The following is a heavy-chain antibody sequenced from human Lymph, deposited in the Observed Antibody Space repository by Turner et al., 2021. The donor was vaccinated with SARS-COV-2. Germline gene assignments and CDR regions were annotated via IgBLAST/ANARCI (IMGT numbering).Heavy chain of an antibody. J-gene: IGHJ3*02. CDR3: ARARGGSYSGAFDI. V-gene: IGHV3-30-3*01. Sequence: VQLVESGGGVVQPGRSLRLPLAASGFTFSSYAMHWVRQAPGKGLEWVAVISYDGNNKYYADSVKGRFTISRENSKNTLYLQMNSLRAEDTAVFYCARARGGSYSGAFDIWGRGTVVTVSS. CDR2: ISYDGNNK. D-gene: IGHD1-26*01. CDR1: GFTFSSYA.